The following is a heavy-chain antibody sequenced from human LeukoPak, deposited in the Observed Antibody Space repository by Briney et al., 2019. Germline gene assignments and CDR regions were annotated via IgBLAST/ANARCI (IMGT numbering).Heavy chain of an antibody. V-gene: IGHV4-61*02. Sequence: PSQTLSLTCTVSGDSISNGRFYWSWIRQPAGKGLEWIGRMYTTGATNYNSSLESRVTISIDTSKNQFSLSLSSVTAADTAVYFCARSCTNAVCYVDHWGQGTLVTVSS. D-gene: IGHD2-8*01. CDR2: MYTTGAT. CDR1: GDSISNGRFY. CDR3: ARSCTNAVCYVDH. J-gene: IGHJ4*02.